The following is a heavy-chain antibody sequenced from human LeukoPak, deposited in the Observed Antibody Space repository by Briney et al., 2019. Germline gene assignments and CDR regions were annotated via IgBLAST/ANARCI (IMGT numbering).Heavy chain of an antibody. D-gene: IGHD3-10*01. Sequence: GSLRLSCAASGFTFSSYGMSWVRQAPGKGLEWVSAISGSGGSTYYADSVKGRITISRDNSKNTLYLQMNSLRAEDTAVYYCAKALPFGKYYFDYWGQGILVIVSS. CDR2: ISGSGGST. CDR3: AKALPFGKYYFDY. V-gene: IGHV3-23*01. CDR1: GFTFSSYG. J-gene: IGHJ4*02.